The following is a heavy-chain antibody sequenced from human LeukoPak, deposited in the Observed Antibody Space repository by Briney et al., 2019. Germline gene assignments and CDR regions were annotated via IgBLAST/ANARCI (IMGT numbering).Heavy chain of an antibody. J-gene: IGHJ6*02. CDR3: ARDRYYYGMDV. CDR1: GFTVSSNY. Sequence: GGSLRLSCAASGFTVSSNYMSWVRQAPGKGLEWVSVIYSGGSIYYADSVKGRFTISRDNSKNTLYLQMNSLRAEDTAVYYCARDRYYYGMDVWGQGTTVTVSS. V-gene: IGHV3-53*01. CDR2: IYSGGSI.